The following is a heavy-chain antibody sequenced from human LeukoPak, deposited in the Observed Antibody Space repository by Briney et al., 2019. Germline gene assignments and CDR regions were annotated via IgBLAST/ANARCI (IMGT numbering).Heavy chain of an antibody. Sequence: SVKVSCKASGGTFSSYAISWVRQAPGQGLEWMRGIIPIFGTANYAQKFQGRVTMTRDMSTSTVYMELSSLRSEDTAVYYCASGKVPATAEGHDAFDIWGQGTMVTVSS. D-gene: IGHD2-2*01. CDR1: GGTFSSYA. V-gene: IGHV1-69*05. CDR3: ASGKVPATAEGHDAFDI. CDR2: IIPIFGTA. J-gene: IGHJ3*02.